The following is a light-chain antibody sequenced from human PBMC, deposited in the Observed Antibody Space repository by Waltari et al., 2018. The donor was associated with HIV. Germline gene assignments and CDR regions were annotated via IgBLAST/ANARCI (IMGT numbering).Light chain of an antibody. Sequence: QSVLTQTPSLSGTPGQRVTISCSGGYSNIGSNTVNWYQQFPETAPRLLIYSNNQRPSGVPDRFSGSKSGTSASLVISELQSQDEADYHCAAWDDSLHGELFGGGTKLTVL. J-gene: IGLJ2*01. CDR2: SNN. CDR3: AAWDDSLHGEL. CDR1: YSNIGSNT. V-gene: IGLV1-44*01.